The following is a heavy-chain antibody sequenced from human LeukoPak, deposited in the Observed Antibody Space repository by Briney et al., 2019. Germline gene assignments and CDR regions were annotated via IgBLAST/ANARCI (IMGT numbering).Heavy chain of an antibody. D-gene: IGHD1-20*01. Sequence: PGGSLKLSCAASGFTFSGSAMHWVRQASGKGLEWVGRIRSKANSYATAYAASVKGRFTISRDDSKNTAYLQMNSLKTEDTAVYYCARVNWNPSYFDYWGQGTLVTVSS. CDR3: ARVNWNPSYFDY. V-gene: IGHV3-73*01. CDR1: GFTFSGSA. CDR2: IRSKANSYAT. J-gene: IGHJ4*02.